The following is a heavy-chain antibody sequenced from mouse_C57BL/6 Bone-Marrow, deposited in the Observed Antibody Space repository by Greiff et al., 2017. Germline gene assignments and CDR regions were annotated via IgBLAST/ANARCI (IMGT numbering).Heavy chain of an antibody. CDR2: IYPGSGNT. V-gene: IGHV1-76*01. CDR1: GYTFTDYY. J-gene: IGHJ4*01. Sequence: QVQLQQSGAELVRPGASVKLSCKASGYTFTDYYINWVKQRPGQGLEWIARIYPGSGNTYYNEKFKGKATLTADQSSSTAYMPLSSLPSADSAVYFWGRSYPVARDYWGKGTSVTVSS. D-gene: IGHD2-10*01. CDR3: GRSYPVARDY.